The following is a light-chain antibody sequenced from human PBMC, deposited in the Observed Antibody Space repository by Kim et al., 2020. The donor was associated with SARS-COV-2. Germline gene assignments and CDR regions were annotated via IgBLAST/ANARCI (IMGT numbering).Light chain of an antibody. CDR1: SFNIGNNY. V-gene: IGLV1-51*01. J-gene: IGLJ2*01. CDR3: ATWDSSLSAGL. CDR2: DNN. Sequence: QSVLTQPPSVSAAPGQKVTISCSGSSFNIGNNYISWYQQLPGTAPKLLIYDNNQRPSGIPDRFSGSKSGTSATLGITGLQTGDEADYYCATWDSSLSAGLFGGGTQLTVL.